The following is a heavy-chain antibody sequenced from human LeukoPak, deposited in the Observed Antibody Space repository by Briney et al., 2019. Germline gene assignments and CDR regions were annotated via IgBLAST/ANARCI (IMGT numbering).Heavy chain of an antibody. V-gene: IGHV3-21*01. CDR3: ARAPSDIYDSSGPFDY. D-gene: IGHD3-22*01. J-gene: IGHJ4*02. CDR2: ISSSSSYI. CDR1: GFTVSSNY. Sequence: GGSLRLSCAASGFTVSSNYMNWVRQAPGKGLEWVSSISSSSSYIYYADSVKGRFTISRDNAKNSLYLQMNSLRAEDTAVYYCARAPSDIYDSSGPFDYWGQGTLVTVSS.